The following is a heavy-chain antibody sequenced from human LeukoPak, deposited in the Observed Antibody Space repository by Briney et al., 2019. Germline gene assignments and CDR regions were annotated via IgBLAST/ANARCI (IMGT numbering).Heavy chain of an antibody. CDR1: GFTFDDYG. CDR3: ARGGVIYYFDY. Sequence: GGSLRLSCAASGFTFDDYGMSWVRQAPGKGLEWVSGINWNGGSTGYADSVKGRFTISRDNAKNTLYLQMNSLRAEGTAVYYCARGGVIYYFDYWGQGTLVTVSS. D-gene: IGHD2-21*01. V-gene: IGHV3-20*04. CDR2: INWNGGST. J-gene: IGHJ4*02.